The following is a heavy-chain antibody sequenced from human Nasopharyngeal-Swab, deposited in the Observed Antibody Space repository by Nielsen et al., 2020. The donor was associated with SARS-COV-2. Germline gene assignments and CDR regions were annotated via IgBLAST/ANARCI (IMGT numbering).Heavy chain of an antibody. J-gene: IGHJ4*02. CDR3: ASDSRY. CDR2: ISDSGTTI. V-gene: IGHV3-48*03. D-gene: IGHD2-2*01. Sequence: GESLKISCEVSGFTLSGYEMNWVRQAPGKGLEWVSYISDSGTTISYADSVKGRFTISRDNAKNLLFLQINSLRAEDTAVYYCASDSRYWGQGTLVTVSS. CDR1: GFTLSGYE.